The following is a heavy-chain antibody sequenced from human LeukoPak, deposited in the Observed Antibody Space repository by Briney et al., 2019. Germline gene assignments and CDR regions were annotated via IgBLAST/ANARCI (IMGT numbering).Heavy chain of an antibody. CDR3: ARGRVITMVRGVLVY. Sequence: GGSLRLSCAASGFTFRSYSMNWVRQAPGKGLEWVSYISSSSSTIYYADSVKGRFTISRDNAKNSLYLQMNSLRAEDTAVYYCARGRVITMVRGVLVYCGQGTLVTVSS. J-gene: IGHJ4*02. CDR2: ISSSSSTI. V-gene: IGHV3-48*01. D-gene: IGHD3-10*01. CDR1: GFTFRSYS.